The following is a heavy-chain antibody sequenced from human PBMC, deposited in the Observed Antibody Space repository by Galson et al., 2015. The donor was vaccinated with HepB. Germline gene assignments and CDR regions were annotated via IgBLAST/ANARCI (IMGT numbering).Heavy chain of an antibody. CDR3: ARDWGSSSWSDGEYFHH. Sequence: SLRLSCAASGFIFSTYEMNWVRQAPGKGLEWVSYISSSGSTIYYADSVKGRFTISRDNAKNSLYLQMNSLRAEDTVIYYCARDWGSSSWSDGEYFHHWGQGTLVTVSS. CDR1: GFIFSTYE. CDR2: ISSSGSTI. V-gene: IGHV3-48*03. D-gene: IGHD6-13*01. J-gene: IGHJ1*01.